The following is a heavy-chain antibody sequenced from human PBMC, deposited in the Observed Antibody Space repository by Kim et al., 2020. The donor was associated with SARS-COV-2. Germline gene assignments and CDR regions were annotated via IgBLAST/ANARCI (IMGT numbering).Heavy chain of an antibody. D-gene: IGHD1-7*01. V-gene: IGHV4-34*01. Sequence: SETLSLTCAVYGGSFSGYYWSWIRQPPGKGLEWIGEINHSGSTNYNPSLKSRVTISVDTSKNQFSLKLSSVTAADTAVYYCARVPGGTWYNWNWGVSDYWGQGTLVTVSS. CDR1: GGSFSGYY. CDR3: ARVPGGTWYNWNWGVSDY. CDR2: INHSGST. J-gene: IGHJ4*02.